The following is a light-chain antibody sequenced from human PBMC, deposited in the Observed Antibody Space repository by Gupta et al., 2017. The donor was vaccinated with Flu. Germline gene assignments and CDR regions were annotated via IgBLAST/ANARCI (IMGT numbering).Light chain of an antibody. V-gene: IGKV1-9*01. Sequence: MAQTPTILSTSGGGRVTSTSQASQAISNYEAWDQQKPGKAPKLLIYAASILQTGVPSRFGGRGSGTEFTLTINSLQPEDFGTYYSQCDTFGQGTRLEIK. CDR1: QAISNY. J-gene: IGKJ5*01. CDR3: QCDT. CDR2: AAS.